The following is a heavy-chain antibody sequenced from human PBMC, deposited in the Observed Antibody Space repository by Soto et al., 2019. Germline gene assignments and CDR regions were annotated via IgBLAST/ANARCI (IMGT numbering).Heavy chain of an antibody. CDR3: ATDHTHYYYYYGMDV. Sequence: EVQLVESGGGLVHPGESLRLSCAASDFNVTTNHMSWVRQAPGKRLEWVSVIFRGGSTYYADSVKGRFTISRDNSKNTLHLHMTSLRSEDTDVYYCATDHTHYYYYYGMDVWGQGTTVTVYS. CDR1: DFNVTTNH. J-gene: IGHJ6*02. CDR2: IFRGGST. D-gene: IGHD3-10*01. V-gene: IGHV3-53*01.